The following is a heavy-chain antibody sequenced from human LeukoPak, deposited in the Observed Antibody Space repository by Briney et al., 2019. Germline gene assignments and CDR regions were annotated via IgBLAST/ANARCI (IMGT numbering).Heavy chain of an antibody. J-gene: IGHJ4*02. V-gene: IGHV1-46*01. D-gene: IGHD3-16*01. CDR3: ARDPKSMMRARYYSDY. CDR1: GYTFTSYY. Sequence: ASVKVSCKASGYTFTSYYMHWVRQAPGQGLEWMGIINPSGGSTSYAQKFQGRVTMTRDMSTSTVYMELSSLRSEDTAVYYCARDPKSMMRARYYSDYWGQGTLVTVSS. CDR2: INPSGGST.